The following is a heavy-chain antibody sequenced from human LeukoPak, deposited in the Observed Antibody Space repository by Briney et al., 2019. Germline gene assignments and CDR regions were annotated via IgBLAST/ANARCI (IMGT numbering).Heavy chain of an antibody. V-gene: IGHV3-23*01. CDR1: GFSSSSYA. Sequence: PRGSLSLSCVASGFSSSSYAMSWVRQAPGKGLEWVSAVSKSGDGTYYADSVNGRFTISRDNSKNTLYLQMDSLRAEDTPIYYCAKIGYGDRGCFDPWGQGTLVTVSS. CDR3: AKIGYGDRGCFDP. J-gene: IGHJ5*02. D-gene: IGHD4-17*01. CDR2: VSKSGDGT.